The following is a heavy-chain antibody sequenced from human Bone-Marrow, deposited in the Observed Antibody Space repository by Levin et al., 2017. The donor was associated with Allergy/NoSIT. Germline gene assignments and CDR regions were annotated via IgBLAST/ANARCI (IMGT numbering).Heavy chain of an antibody. J-gene: IGHJ4*02. CDR3: ARRWGWNDGSFDF. CDR2: IYPGDSQT. V-gene: IGHV5-51*03. D-gene: IGHD1-1*01. Sequence: PVASVKVSCRTSGYSFDTYWIAWVRLMPGKGLEWLGTIYPGDSQTTYSPSFQGQVTLSVDKSLTTAYLQWGSLKASDSAIYYCARRWGWNDGSFDFWGQGTLVSVSS. CDR1: GYSFDTYW.